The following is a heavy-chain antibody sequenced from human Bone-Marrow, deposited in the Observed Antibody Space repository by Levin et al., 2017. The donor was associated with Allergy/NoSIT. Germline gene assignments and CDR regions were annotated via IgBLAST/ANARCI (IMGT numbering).Heavy chain of an antibody. Sequence: SQTLSLTCAISGDRVSSNSAAWNWIRQSPSRGLEWLGRTYYRSKWYNDYAVSVKSRITINPDTSKNQFSLQLNSVTPEDTAVYYCARSPEYYYDSSGYYYSYFDYWGQGTLVTVSS. CDR1: GDRVSSNSAA. J-gene: IGHJ4*02. D-gene: IGHD3-22*01. CDR2: TYYRSKWYN. V-gene: IGHV6-1*01. CDR3: ARSPEYYYDSSGYYYSYFDY.